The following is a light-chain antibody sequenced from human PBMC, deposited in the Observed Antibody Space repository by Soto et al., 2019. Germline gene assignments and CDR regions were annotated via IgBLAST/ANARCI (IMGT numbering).Light chain of an antibody. CDR2: AAS. CDR3: HQSYSTLFT. CDR1: QSISRY. J-gene: IGKJ3*01. Sequence: DIQMTQSPPSLSASVGDRVTITCRASQSISRYLNWYQQKPVKAPELLMYAASSLQSGVPSRFSGSGSGTDFTLTISSLQPEDFATYYCHQSYSTLFTFGPGTKVDIK. V-gene: IGKV1-39*01.